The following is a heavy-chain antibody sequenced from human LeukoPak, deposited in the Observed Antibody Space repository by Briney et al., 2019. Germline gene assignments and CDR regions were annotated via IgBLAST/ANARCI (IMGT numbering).Heavy chain of an antibody. CDR2: ISGDGGST. J-gene: IGHJ4*02. D-gene: IGHD2-2*01. V-gene: IGHV3-23*01. CDR3: AKRPDCSTTNCFRFEY. Sequence: GGSLRLSCAASGFTFSTYAMHWVRQAPGQGLEWVSSISGDGGSTYYAESVKGRFTISRDNSKNTLYLQMNSLRAEDTAVYYCAKRPDCSTTNCFRFEYWGQGTLVTVSS. CDR1: GFTFSTYA.